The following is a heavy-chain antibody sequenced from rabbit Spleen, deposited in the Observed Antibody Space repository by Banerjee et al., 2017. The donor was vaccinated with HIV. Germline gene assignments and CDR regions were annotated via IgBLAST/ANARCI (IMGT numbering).Heavy chain of an antibody. V-gene: IGHV1S45*01. CDR1: GVSFSDKDV. D-gene: IGHD8-1*01. Sequence: EQLEESGGGLVKPEGSLTLTCKASGVSFSDKDVMCWVRQAPGKGLEWIACIDTGSSGFPYFASWAKGRHTISKTSSTTVTLQMTILTVADTATYFCARDTGSSFSSYGMDLWGPGTLVTVS. CDR3: ARDTGSSFSSYGMDL. CDR2: IDTGSSGFP. J-gene: IGHJ6*01.